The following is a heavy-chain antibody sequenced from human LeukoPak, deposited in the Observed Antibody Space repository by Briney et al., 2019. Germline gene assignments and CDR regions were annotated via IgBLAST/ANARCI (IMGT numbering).Heavy chain of an antibody. D-gene: IGHD6-19*01. CDR2: ISWNSGSI. CDR3: AKDNRRHYTSGPNPDSLH. Sequence: GGSLRLSCAGSGFIFNNYAMHWVRQPPGKGLEWVSGISWNSGSIDYADSVKGRFTISRGNAKNSLYLQMNSLRVEDTAFYYCAKDNRRHYTSGPNPDSLHWGQGALVTVSS. V-gene: IGHV3-9*01. CDR1: GFIFNNYA. J-gene: IGHJ4*02.